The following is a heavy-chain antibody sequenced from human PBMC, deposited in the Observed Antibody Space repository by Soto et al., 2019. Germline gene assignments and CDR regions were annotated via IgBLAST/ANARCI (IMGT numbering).Heavy chain of an antibody. J-gene: IGHJ6*02. CDR1: GSAFTTYG. Sequence: SLKVSCKASGSAFTTYGINWVRQAPGQGLEWMGLISAYNGNTKYAPKVQGRVIMTTDTSRSTAYMDLGSLRSYDPAVYFCAREVGVVHAHVIDXWGPGTTGTGS. CDR3: AREVGVVHAHVIDX. D-gene: IGHD1-1*01. CDR2: ISAYNGNT. V-gene: IGHV1-18*04.